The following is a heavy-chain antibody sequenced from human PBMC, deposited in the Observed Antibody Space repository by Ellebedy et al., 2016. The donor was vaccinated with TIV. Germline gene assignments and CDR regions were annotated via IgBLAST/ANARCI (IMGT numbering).Heavy chain of an antibody. D-gene: IGHD3-10*01. J-gene: IGHJ6*02. Sequence: PGGSLRLSCAASGFTFSTYSMNWVRQAPGKGLEWVSSISSSSSDIYYADSVKGRFTISRDNAKHSLSLQMNSLRAEDTAVYYCARDKAGPSSYGLHPIYYYYGMDVWGQGTTVTVSS. CDR2: ISSSSSDI. CDR3: ARDKAGPSSYGLHPIYYYYGMDV. CDR1: GFTFSTYS. V-gene: IGHV3-21*01.